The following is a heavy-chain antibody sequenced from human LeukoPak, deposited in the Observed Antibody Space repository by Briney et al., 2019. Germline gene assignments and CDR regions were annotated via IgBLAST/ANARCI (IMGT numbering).Heavy chain of an antibody. CDR3: AYFDSSGYYYGRLRY. D-gene: IGHD3-22*01. Sequence: SGGSLRLSCAASGFTFSSHAMSWVRQTPGKGLEWVSSISAGGDNTHYADSVKGRFTISRDNSKSTLYLQMNSLRAEDTAVYFCAYFDSSGYYYGRLRYWGQGTPVTVSS. CDR1: GFTFSSHA. V-gene: IGHV3-23*01. CDR2: ISAGGDNT. J-gene: IGHJ4*02.